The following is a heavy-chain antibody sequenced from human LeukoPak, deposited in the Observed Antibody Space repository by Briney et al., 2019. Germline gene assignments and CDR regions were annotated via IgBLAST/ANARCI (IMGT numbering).Heavy chain of an antibody. CDR3: ARSLVDSSGYYYMNNYFDY. Sequence: SETLSLTCTVSGGSISSYYRSWIRQPPGKGLEWIGYIYYSGSTNYNPSLKSRVTISVDTSKNQFSLKLSSVTAADTAVYYCARSLVDSSGYYYMNNYFDYWGQGTLVTVSS. CDR1: GGSISSYY. V-gene: IGHV4-59*08. CDR2: IYYSGST. D-gene: IGHD3-22*01. J-gene: IGHJ4*02.